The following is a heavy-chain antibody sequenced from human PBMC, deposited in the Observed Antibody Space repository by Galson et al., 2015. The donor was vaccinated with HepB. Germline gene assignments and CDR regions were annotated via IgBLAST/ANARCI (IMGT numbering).Heavy chain of an antibody. CDR3: ARGYGDSPQESS. J-gene: IGHJ5*02. D-gene: IGHD4-17*01. V-gene: IGHV1-2*02. CDR1: GYSFIDYS. Sequence: SVKVSCKASGYSFIDYSIYWVRQAPGQGLEWMGRISPNSGGTSYAQKFQGRVTLTRDTSISTAYMELGSLGSDDTAVYYCARGYGDSPQESSWGQGTMVTVSS. CDR2: ISPNSGGT.